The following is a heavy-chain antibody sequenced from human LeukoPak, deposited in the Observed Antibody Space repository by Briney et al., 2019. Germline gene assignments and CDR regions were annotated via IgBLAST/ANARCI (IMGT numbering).Heavy chain of an antibody. J-gene: IGHJ4*02. CDR2: ISSSSSYI. CDR1: GFTFSSYS. Sequence: GGSLRPSCAASGFTFSSYSMNWVRQAPGKGLEWVSSISSSSSYIYYADSVKGRFTISRDNAKNSLYLQMNSLRAEDTAVYYCARDSHSSYGYRYFDYWGQGTLVTVSS. D-gene: IGHD5-18*01. V-gene: IGHV3-21*01. CDR3: ARDSHSSYGYRYFDY.